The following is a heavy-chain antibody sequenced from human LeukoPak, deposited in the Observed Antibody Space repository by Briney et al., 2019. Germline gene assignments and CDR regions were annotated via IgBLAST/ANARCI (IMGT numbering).Heavy chain of an antibody. J-gene: IGHJ4*02. D-gene: IGHD6-19*01. CDR3: ARGIAVAGFDY. Sequence: GSSVKVSCEASVGTFSSYAISWVRQAPGQGLEWMGGIIPIFGTANYAQKFQGRVTITADESTSTAYMELSSLRSEDTAVYYCARGIAVAGFDYWGQGTLVTVSS. V-gene: IGHV1-69*01. CDR2: IIPIFGTA. CDR1: VGTFSSYA.